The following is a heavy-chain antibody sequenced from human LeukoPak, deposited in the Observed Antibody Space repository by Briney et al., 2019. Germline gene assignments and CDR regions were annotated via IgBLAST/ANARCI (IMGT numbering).Heavy chain of an antibody. CDR1: GYTFTSYA. D-gene: IGHD6-19*01. V-gene: IGHV7-4-1*02. J-gene: IGHJ4*02. CDR3: ARAIAVAGTDLFDY. Sequence: ASVKVSCKASGYTFTSYAMNWVRQAPGQGLEWMGWINTNTGNPTYAQGFTGRFVFSLDTSVSTVYLQISSLKAEDTAVYYCARAIAVAGTDLFDYWGQGTLVTVSS. CDR2: INTNTGNP.